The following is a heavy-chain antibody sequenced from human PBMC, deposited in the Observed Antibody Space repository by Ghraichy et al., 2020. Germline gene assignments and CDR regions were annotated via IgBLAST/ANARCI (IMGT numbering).Heavy chain of an antibody. CDR2: IVVGSGNT. CDR1: GFTFINSA. Sequence: SVKVSCKASGFTFINSAMQWVRQARGQRLEWIGWIVVGSGNTNYAQKFQERVTITRDMSTRTAYMELSSLRSEDTAVYYCAVTDGQSKEDFDYWGQGTLVTVSS. J-gene: IGHJ4*02. V-gene: IGHV1-58*02. CDR3: AVTDGQSKEDFDY.